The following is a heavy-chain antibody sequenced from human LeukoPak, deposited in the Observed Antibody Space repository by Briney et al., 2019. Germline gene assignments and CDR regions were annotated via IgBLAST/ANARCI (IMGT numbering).Heavy chain of an antibody. CDR3: ARETPRRGETRDGYR. CDR2: IKPDGSEK. D-gene: IGHD5-24*01. CDR1: GFTINSYW. V-gene: IGHV3-7*01. Sequence: GGSLRLSCVASGFTINSYWMNWVRQAPGKGLEWVANIKPDGSEKKYVDSVKGRFTISRDNAKNSLYLQMNNLRVEDTAVYYCARETPRRGETRDGYRWGQGTLVTVSS. J-gene: IGHJ4*02.